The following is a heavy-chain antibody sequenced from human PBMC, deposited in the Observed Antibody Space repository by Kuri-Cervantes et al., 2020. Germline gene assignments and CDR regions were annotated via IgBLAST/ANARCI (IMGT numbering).Heavy chain of an antibody. D-gene: IGHD3-10*01. CDR1: GYSISSGYY. CDR3: ARGGVWFRSDYYYYMDV. Sequence: ESLKISCAVPGYSISSGYYWGWIRQPPGKGREWIGSIYHSGSTYYNPSLKSRVTISVDTSKNQFSLKLSSVTAADTAVYYCARGGVWFRSDYYYYMDVWGKGTTVTVSS. CDR2: IYHSGST. V-gene: IGHV4-38-2*01. J-gene: IGHJ6*03.